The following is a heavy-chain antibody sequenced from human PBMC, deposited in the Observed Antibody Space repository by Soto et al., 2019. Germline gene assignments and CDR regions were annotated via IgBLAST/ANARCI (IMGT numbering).Heavy chain of an antibody. Sequence: GGSLRLSCAASGFTFGSYSMNWVRQAPGKGLEWVSSISSSSYIYYADSVKGRFTISRDNAKNSLYLQMNSMSAEDTAVYYCARVAVGFDYWGQGTLVTVSS. CDR3: ARVAVGFDY. V-gene: IGHV3-21*01. J-gene: IGHJ4*02. CDR2: ISSSSYI. CDR1: GFTFGSYS.